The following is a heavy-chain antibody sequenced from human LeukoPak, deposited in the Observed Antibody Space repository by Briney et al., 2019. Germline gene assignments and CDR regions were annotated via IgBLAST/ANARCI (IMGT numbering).Heavy chain of an antibody. CDR1: GGSISSYY. CDR2: IYYSGST. V-gene: IGHV4-59*01. CDR3: ARNPAPITMIVVGLGWFDP. J-gene: IGHJ5*02. D-gene: IGHD3-22*01. Sequence: PSETLSLTCTVSGGSISSYYWSWIRQPPGKGLEWIGYIYYSGSTNYNPSLKSRVTISVDTSKDQFSLKLSSVTAADTAVYYCARNPAPITMIVVGLGWFDPWGQGTLVTVSS.